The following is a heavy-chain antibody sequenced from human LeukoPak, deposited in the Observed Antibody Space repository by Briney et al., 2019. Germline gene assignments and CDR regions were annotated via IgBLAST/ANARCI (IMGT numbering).Heavy chain of an antibody. Sequence: ASLKVSCKASGYTFTSYGISWVRQAPGQGLEWMGWISAYNGNTNYAQKLQGRVTMTTDTSTSAAYMELRSLRSDDTAVYYCARDGEGVTTVTTWGQGTLVTVSS. CDR1: GYTFTSYG. D-gene: IGHD4-11*01. CDR3: ARDGEGVTTVTT. CDR2: ISAYNGNT. J-gene: IGHJ4*02. V-gene: IGHV1-18*01.